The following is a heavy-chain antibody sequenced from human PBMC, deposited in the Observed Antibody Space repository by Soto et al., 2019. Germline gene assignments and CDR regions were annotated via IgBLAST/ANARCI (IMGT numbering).Heavy chain of an antibody. D-gene: IGHD3-9*01. V-gene: IGHV3-23*01. CDR2: ISGSGGST. CDR1: GFTFSSYA. Sequence: GGSLRLSCAASGFTFSSYAMSWVRQAPGKGLEWVSAISGSGGSTYYADSVKGRFTISRDNTKNTLYLQMNSLRAEDTAVYYCAKDGNPIPYLTGYYRLGWFDPWGQGTLVTVSS. J-gene: IGHJ5*02. CDR3: AKDGNPIPYLTGYYRLGWFDP.